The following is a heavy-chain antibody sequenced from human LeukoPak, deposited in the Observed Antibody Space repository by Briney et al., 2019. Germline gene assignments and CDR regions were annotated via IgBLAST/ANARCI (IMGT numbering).Heavy chain of an antibody. V-gene: IGHV3-21*01. Sequence: GGFLRLSCSASGFTFTDYSMSWVRQALGKGLEWVSTISSVSTYIYYADSVKGRFTISRDNAKNSLHLQMTSLRAEDTAVYFCAREGGTRDFYYYMDVWGKGTTVTVSS. CDR3: AREGGTRDFYYYMDV. J-gene: IGHJ6*03. D-gene: IGHD2-2*01. CDR2: ISSVSTYI. CDR1: GFTFTDYS.